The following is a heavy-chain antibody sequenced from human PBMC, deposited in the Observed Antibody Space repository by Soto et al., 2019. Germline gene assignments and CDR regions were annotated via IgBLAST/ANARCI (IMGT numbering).Heavy chain of an antibody. CDR2: IYSDGST. D-gene: IGHD6-13*01. Sequence: EVPLVESGGGLVQPGGSLRLSCAASGFTVSSNYISWVRQAPGKGLEWVSIIYSDGSTYYAGSVKGRFTITRDNSKNTVYLQMNSLRVEDTAVYFCAIEILAAGSFDYWGQGTLVSVSS. CDR3: AIEILAAGSFDY. V-gene: IGHV3-66*01. CDR1: GFTVSSNY. J-gene: IGHJ4*02.